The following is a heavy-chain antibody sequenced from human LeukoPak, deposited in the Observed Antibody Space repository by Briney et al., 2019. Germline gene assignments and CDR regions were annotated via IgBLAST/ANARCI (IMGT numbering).Heavy chain of an antibody. V-gene: IGHV3-33*03. J-gene: IGHJ6*02. CDR3: ARVTTVTIYYYYYGMDV. Sequence: GGSLRLSCAASGFTFSSYGMHWVRQAPGKGLEWVAVIWYDGSNKYYADSVKGRFTISRDNAKNSLYLQMNSLRAEDTAVYYCARVTTVTIYYYYYGMDVWGQGTTVTVSS. CDR1: GFTFSSYG. D-gene: IGHD4-17*01. CDR2: IWYDGSNK.